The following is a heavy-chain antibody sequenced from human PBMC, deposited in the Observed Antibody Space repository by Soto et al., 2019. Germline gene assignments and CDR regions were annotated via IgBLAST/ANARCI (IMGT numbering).Heavy chain of an antibody. CDR2: VDPNTGDS. V-gene: IGHV1-2*02. CDR1: RFTFMSYA. D-gene: IGHD3-10*01. Sequence: SVKFSWKAFRFTFMSYAIIWVRQAPGQGLEWMGGVDPNTGDSRKAQSFQGRVTMTRDTSTSTVYMELSWLRSDDTAVYYCARDNYGPLDYWGQGSLVTVSS. CDR3: ARDNYGPLDY. J-gene: IGHJ4*02.